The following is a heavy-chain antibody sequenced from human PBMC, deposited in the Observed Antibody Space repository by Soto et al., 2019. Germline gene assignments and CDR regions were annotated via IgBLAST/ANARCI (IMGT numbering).Heavy chain of an antibody. V-gene: IGHV3-23*01. D-gene: IGHD3-22*01. J-gene: IGHJ3*02. CDR1: GFTFSTYA. CDR2: ISGSGGST. Sequence: EVQRLESGGGLVQPGGSLSLSCAASGFTFSTYAISWVRQAPGKGLEWVSAISGSGGSTYYADSVKGRFTISRDNYKNTRYLQMNSLRAEDTAVYYCAKPQERPDYYDSSGWDAFDIGGQGTMVTVST. CDR3: AKPQERPDYYDSSGWDAFDI.